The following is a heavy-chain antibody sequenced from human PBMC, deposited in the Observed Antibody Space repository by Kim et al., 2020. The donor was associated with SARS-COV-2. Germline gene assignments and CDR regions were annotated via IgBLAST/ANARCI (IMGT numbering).Heavy chain of an antibody. D-gene: IGHD1-1*01. CDR2: T. V-gene: IGHV3-74*01. CDR3: ARGGATGLAY. Sequence: TTYRDAEKGRFTISRDSAKNTLYLQLNSLRADDTAVYYCARGGATGLAYWGRGTLVTVSS. J-gene: IGHJ4*02.